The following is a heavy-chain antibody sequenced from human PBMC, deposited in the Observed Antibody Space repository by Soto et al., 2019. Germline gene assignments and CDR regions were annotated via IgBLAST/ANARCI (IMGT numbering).Heavy chain of an antibody. CDR1: GGSISSGGYY. J-gene: IGHJ6*02. CDR2: SYYSGST. Sequence: QVQLQESGPGLVKPSQTLSLTCTVSGGSISSGGYYWSWIRQHPGKGLEWIGYSYYSGSTYYNPSLKSRVTISVDTSKNQFSLKLSSVTAADTAVYYCARDRVSPTEDRYYYYGMDVWGQGTTVTVSS. V-gene: IGHV4-31*03. CDR3: ARDRVSPTEDRYYYYGMDV. D-gene: IGHD2-21*01.